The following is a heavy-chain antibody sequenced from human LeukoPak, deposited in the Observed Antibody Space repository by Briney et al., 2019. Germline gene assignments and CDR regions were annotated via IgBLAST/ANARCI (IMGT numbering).Heavy chain of an antibody. V-gene: IGHV1-46*01. CDR1: GYTFTSYC. D-gene: IGHD2-15*01. CDR2: INPSGGST. Sequence: ASVKVSCKASGYTFTSYCMHWVRQAPGQGLEWMGIINPSGGSTSYAQKFQGRVTMTRDTSTSTVYMELSSLRSEDTAVYYCARKCSGGSCLGALDYWGQGTLVTVSS. CDR3: ARKCSGGSCLGALDY. J-gene: IGHJ4*02.